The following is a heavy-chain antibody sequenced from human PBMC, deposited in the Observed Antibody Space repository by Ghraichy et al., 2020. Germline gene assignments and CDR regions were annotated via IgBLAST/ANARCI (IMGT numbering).Heavy chain of an antibody. Sequence: LSLTCAASGFTFSSYAMSWVRQAPGQGLEWVSAISGSGGSTYYADSVKGRFTISRDNSKNTLYLQMNSLRAEDTAVYYCAKEAIAAAGTGYNWFDPWGQVTLVTVSS. D-gene: IGHD6-13*01. CDR3: AKEAIAAAGTGYNWFDP. CDR2: ISGSGGST. J-gene: IGHJ5*02. CDR1: GFTFSSYA. V-gene: IGHV3-23*01.